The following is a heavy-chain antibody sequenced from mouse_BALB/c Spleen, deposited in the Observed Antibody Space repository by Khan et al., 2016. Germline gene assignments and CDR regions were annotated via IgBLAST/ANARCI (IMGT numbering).Heavy chain of an antibody. Sequence: QVQLQQPGAELVRPGPSVKVSCKASGYAFTNSLIEWVTQRPGQGLEWIGVINPGSGGTNYNEKFKGKATLTADKSSSTAYMQLSSLTSDDSAVCFGARSDGYDVGYAYWGQGTLVTVSA. CDR3: ARSDGYDVGYAY. CDR1: GYAFTNSL. V-gene: IGHV1-54*01. J-gene: IGHJ3*01. D-gene: IGHD2-2*01. CDR2: INPGSGGT.